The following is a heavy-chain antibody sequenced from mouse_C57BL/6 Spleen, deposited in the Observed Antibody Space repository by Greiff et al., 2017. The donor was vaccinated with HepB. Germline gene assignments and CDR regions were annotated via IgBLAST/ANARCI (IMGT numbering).Heavy chain of an antibody. V-gene: IGHV1-64*01. D-gene: IGHD3-2*02. CDR2: IHPNSGST. CDR3: ARDSSGYIAWFAY. Sequence: QVQLKESGAELVKPGASVKLSCKASGYTFTSYWMHWVKQRPGQGLEWIGMIHPNSGSTNYNEKFKSKATLTVDKSSSTAYMQLSSLTSEDSAVYYCARDSSGYIAWFAYWGQGTLVTVSA. J-gene: IGHJ3*01. CDR1: GYTFTSYW.